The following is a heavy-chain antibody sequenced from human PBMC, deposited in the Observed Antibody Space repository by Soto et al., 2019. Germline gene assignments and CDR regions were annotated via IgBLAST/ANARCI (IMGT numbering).Heavy chain of an antibody. D-gene: IGHD4-17*01. CDR1: GGSVNSDNFS. CDR3: VRLPPKVTPRRNFYFYMDV. CDR2: IHNGGAA. Sequence: QLRLQESGPRLLRPSATLSLTCAVSGGSVNSDNFSWGWVRQPPGKGPEWVATIHNGGAANYNPSLSCRISIPMDTSRNEVSMSTTSFTAAETSLSYGVRLPPKVTPRRNFYFYMDVWGKGTTVTVSS. V-gene: IGHV4-39*01. J-gene: IGHJ6*03.